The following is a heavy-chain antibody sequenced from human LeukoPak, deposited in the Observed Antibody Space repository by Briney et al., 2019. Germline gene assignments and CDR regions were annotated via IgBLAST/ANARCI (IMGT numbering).Heavy chain of an antibody. CDR2: ISWNRGSI. V-gene: IGHV3-9*01. CDR1: GFTFDDYA. J-gene: IGHJ4*02. Sequence: PGGSLRLSCAASGFTFDDYAMHWVRQAPGKGLEWVSGISWNRGSIGYADSVKGRFTISRDNAKNSLYLQMNSLRAEDTALYYCAKDIRRDYYDSSGYSLWGQGTLVTVSS. D-gene: IGHD3-22*01. CDR3: AKDIRRDYYDSSGYSL.